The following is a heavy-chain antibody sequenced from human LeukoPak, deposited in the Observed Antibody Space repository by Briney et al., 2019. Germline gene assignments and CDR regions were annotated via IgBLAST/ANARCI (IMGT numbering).Heavy chain of an antibody. V-gene: IGHV3-21*01. D-gene: IGHD3-3*01. CDR3: ARVLAYYDFWSGYSDY. J-gene: IGHJ4*02. CDR2: IGSSSSYI. Sequence: PGGSLRLSCAASGFTFSSYVMNWVRQAPGRGLELVSSIGSSSSYIYYADSMKGRFTISRDNAKKSLYLQMNSLRAEDTAVYYCARVLAYYDFWSGYSDYWGQGTLVTVSS. CDR1: GFTFSSYV.